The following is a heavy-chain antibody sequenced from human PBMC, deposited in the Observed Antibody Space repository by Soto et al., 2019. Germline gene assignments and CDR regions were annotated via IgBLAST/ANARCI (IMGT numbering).Heavy chain of an antibody. D-gene: IGHD2-21*02. CDR1: VGSFRGSN. V-gene: IGHV4-34*01. CDR3: ARSGDYAWFDP. J-gene: IGHJ5*02. CDR2: INHKGGT. Sequence: QEQLQQWGAGLLNPSETLSLTCAVYVGSFRGSNGSWSRQSQGKGLEWIGEINHKGGTKYNPSLKSRVTISVDTSKNQFSLKLSSVTAADTAMYYCARSGDYAWFDPWGQGTLVTVSS.